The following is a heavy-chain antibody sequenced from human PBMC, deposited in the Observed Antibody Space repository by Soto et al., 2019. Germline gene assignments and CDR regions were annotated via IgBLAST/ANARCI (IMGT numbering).Heavy chain of an antibody. CDR3: ARGMSVLMVYAVYYCYYGMDV. CDR1: GYTFTSYD. Sequence: ASVKVSCKASGYTFTSYDINWVRQATGQGLEWMGWMNPNSGNTGYAQKFQGRVTMTRNTSISTAYMELSSLRSEDTAVYYCARGMSVLMVYAVYYCYYGMDVWGQGTTVTVSS. J-gene: IGHJ6*02. CDR2: MNPNSGNT. D-gene: IGHD2-8*01. V-gene: IGHV1-8*01.